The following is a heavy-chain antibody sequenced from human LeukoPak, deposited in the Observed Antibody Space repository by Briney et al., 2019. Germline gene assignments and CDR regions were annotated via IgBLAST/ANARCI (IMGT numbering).Heavy chain of an antibody. CDR1: GGSISSSRYY. J-gene: IGHJ3*02. V-gene: IGHV4-39*01. D-gene: IGHD3-9*01. CDR3: ATQGRAYYDILTGYILDAFDI. CDR2: IYYSGST. Sequence: PSETVSHTCTVSGGSISSSRYYWGWICQPPGKGLEWIGSIYYSGSTYYNPSLKSRVTISVDTSKNQFSLKLSSVTAADTAVYYCATQGRAYYDILTGYILDAFDIWGQGTMVTVSS.